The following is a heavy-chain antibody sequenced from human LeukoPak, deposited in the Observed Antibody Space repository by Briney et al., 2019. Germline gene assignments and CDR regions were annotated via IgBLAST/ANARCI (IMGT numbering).Heavy chain of an antibody. Sequence: HGGSLRLSCAASEFTFSSYAMKWVRQSPGQGLEWVSGISVSGGSTWYANSVKGRFAISRDNSKIALYLQMNSLRAEDTAVYYCAKYVSAKGPPYALDVWGQGTTVTVSS. CDR1: EFTFSSYA. CDR3: AKYVSAKGPPYALDV. J-gene: IGHJ6*02. CDR2: ISVSGGST. V-gene: IGHV3-23*01. D-gene: IGHD2/OR15-2a*01.